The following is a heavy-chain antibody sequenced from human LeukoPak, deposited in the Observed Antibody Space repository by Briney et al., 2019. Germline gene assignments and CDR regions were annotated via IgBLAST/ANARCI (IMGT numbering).Heavy chain of an antibody. D-gene: IGHD6-13*01. CDR3: ARDLTQLALFDY. Sequence: GGSLRLSCAASGCTFSNYGMHWVRQAPGKGLEWVAVIWYDGRNKYYADSVKGRFTLSRDNSKNTLFLQMNSLRPEDTAVYFCARDLTQLALFDYWGQGTLVTVSS. J-gene: IGHJ4*02. CDR2: IWYDGRNK. CDR1: GCTFSNYG. V-gene: IGHV3-33*01.